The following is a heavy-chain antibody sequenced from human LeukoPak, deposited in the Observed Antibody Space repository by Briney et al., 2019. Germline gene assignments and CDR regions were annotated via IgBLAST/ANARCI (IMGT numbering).Heavy chain of an antibody. CDR3: ARVGRTKWTHWWFDP. Sequence: ASVKVSCKASGYTFTGYYMHWVRQAPGQGLEWMGWINPNSGGTNYAQKFQGRVTMTRDTSISTAYMELGRLRSDDTAVYYCARVGRTKWTHWWFDPWGQGTLVTVSS. V-gene: IGHV1-2*02. CDR1: GYTFTGYY. CDR2: INPNSGGT. J-gene: IGHJ5*02. D-gene: IGHD3/OR15-3a*01.